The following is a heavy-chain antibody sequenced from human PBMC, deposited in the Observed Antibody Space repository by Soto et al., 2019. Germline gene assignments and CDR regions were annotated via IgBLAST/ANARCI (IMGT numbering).Heavy chain of an antibody. V-gene: IGHV3-30-3*01. CDR1: GFTFSSYA. J-gene: IGHJ6*02. D-gene: IGHD3-10*01. CDR3: TRGSGSTYYYDMDV. Sequence: SGGSLRLSSAASGFTFSSYAMHWVRQAQGKGLEWVAVISFDGSKKYYADSVKGRFTVSRDDSKNTLYLQMNSLRAEDTAVYYCTRGSGSTYYYDMDVWGQGTTVTVSS. CDR2: ISFDGSKK.